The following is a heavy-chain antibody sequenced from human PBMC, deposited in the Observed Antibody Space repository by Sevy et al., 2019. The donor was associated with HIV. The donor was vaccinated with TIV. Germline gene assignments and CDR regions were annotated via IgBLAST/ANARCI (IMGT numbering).Heavy chain of an antibody. J-gene: IGHJ4*02. CDR2: ISAYNGNT. V-gene: IGHV1-18*01. CDR1: DYTFSNQG. CDR3: ARDWAPGYYYDAIGVKRDYYFDY. D-gene: IGHD3-22*01. Sequence: ASVKVSCKASDYTFSNQGFNWVRQAPGQGLEWMGWISAYNGNTKYAQKFQGRVTMTTDTSTSTAYMELRSLTSDDTAVYYCARDWAPGYYYDAIGVKRDYYFDYWGQGTLVTVSS.